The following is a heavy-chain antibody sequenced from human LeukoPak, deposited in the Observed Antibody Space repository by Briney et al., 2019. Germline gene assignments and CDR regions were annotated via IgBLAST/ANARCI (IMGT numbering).Heavy chain of an antibody. J-gene: IGHJ3*02. CDR2: INHSGST. D-gene: IGHD4-11*01. CDR3: AIGDPNGNYSKGNAFDI. CDR1: GGSFIGFY. V-gene: IGHV4-34*01. Sequence: SETLSLTCAVYGGSFIGFYWSWIRQPPGKGLEWIGEINHSGSTNYNPSLKSRVTISVDTSKNQFSLKLSSVTAADTAVYYCAIGDPNGNYSKGNAFDIWGQGTMVTVSS.